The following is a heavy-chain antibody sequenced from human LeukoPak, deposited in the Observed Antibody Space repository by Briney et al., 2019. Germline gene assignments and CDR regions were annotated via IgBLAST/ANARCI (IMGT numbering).Heavy chain of an antibody. CDR3: AKTRAGYYSYMDV. CDR1: GFTFDDYA. CDR2: ISWDGGST. D-gene: IGHD2-2*01. V-gene: IGHV3-43D*04. Sequence: PGGSLRLSCAASGFTFDDYAMHWVRQAPGKGLEWVSLISWDGGSTYCADSVKGRFTISRDNSKNSLYLQMNSLRAEDTALYYCAKTRAGYYSYMDVWGKGTTVTVSS. J-gene: IGHJ6*03.